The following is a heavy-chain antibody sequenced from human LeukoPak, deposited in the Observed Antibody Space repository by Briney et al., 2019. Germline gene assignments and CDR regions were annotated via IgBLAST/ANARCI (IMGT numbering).Heavy chain of an antibody. J-gene: IGHJ4*02. Sequence: GGSLRLSCAASGFTFSSYSMNWVRQAPGKGLEWVSSISSSSSYIYYADSVTGRFTISRDNSKNTSFLQMNSLRAEDTAVYYCARRGDGGRSFDYWGQGTLVTVSS. V-gene: IGHV3-21*04. CDR1: GFTFSSYS. CDR2: ISSSSSYI. CDR3: ARRGDGGRSFDY. D-gene: IGHD3-10*01.